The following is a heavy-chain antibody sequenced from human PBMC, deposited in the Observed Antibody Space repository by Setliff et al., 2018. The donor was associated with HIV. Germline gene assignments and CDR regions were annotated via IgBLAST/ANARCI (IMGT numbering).Heavy chain of an antibody. D-gene: IGHD2-2*01. CDR3: ARGFDYAQRPPLYYFDY. J-gene: IGHJ4*02. CDR2: IYYSGNP. CDR1: GCPISSGYYY. Sequence: PSESLSLTCPVSGCPISSGYYYWSWIRQHPGKGLEWIGYIYYSGNPFYNPSLRSRVTISLDTSKNQFSLKLSSVTAADTAVYYCARGFDYAQRPPLYYFDYWGQGTLVTVSS. V-gene: IGHV4-31*03.